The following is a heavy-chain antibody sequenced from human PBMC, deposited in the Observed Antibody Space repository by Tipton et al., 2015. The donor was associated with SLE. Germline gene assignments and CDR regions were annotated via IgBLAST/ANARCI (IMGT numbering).Heavy chain of an antibody. CDR1: GGSISSYY. J-gene: IGHJ3*02. D-gene: IGHD3-22*01. Sequence: TLSLTCTVSGGSISSYYWSWIRQPAGKGLEWIGRIYTSGSTNYNPSLKSRVTMSVDTSKNQFSLKLSSVTAADTAVYYCARDRYYYDSSGYYPLDAFDIWGQRTMVTVSS. CDR2: IYTSGST. CDR3: ARDRYYYDSSGYYPLDAFDI. V-gene: IGHV4-4*07.